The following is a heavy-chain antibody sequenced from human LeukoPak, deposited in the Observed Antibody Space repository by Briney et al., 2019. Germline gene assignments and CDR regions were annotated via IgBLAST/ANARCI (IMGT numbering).Heavy chain of an antibody. CDR3: AKDTYYYDSSGPAPYGMDV. CDR1: GFTFDDYA. Sequence: GGSLRLSCAASGFTFDDYAMHWVRQAPGKGLEWVSGISWNSGSIGYADSVKGRFTISRDNAKYSLYLQMNSLRAEDTALYYCAKDTYYYDSSGPAPYGMDVWGQGTTVTVSS. CDR2: ISWNSGSI. V-gene: IGHV3-9*01. J-gene: IGHJ6*02. D-gene: IGHD3-22*01.